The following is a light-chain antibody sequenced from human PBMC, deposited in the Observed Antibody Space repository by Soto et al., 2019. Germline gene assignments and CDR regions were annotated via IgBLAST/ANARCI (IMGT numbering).Light chain of an antibody. CDR2: AAS. V-gene: IGKV1-39*01. CDR3: QQSHAVPLT. CDR1: QPIRNY. J-gene: IGKJ5*01. Sequence: DVKMTQSPSSLSASVGDRVTIACRARQPIRNYLNWYQQKPGEAPKVLIFAASSLRSGVPSRFSGSGYGTDFTLTINNLHPEESATYYCQQSHAVPLTVGQGTRL.